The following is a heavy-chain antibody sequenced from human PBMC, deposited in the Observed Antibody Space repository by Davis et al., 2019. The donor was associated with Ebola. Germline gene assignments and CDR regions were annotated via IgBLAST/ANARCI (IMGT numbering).Heavy chain of an antibody. J-gene: IGHJ4*02. D-gene: IGHD2-2*01. CDR3: ARDPAPYQLLHFDY. CDR2: INWNGANT. V-gene: IGHV3-20*04. CDR1: GLAFGDHG. Sequence: GGSLRLSCAASGLAFGDHGMSWVRQAPGKGLEWVSTINWNGANTGYADSVKGRFTISRDNAKNSLYLQMNSLRAEDTAVYYCARDPAPYQLLHFDYWGQGTLVTVSS.